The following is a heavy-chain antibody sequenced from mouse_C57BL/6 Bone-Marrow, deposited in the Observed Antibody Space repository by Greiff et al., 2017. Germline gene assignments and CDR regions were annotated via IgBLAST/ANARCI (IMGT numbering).Heavy chain of an antibody. Sequence: QVQLKQSGAELVKPGASVKLSCKASGYTFTSYCMHWVKQRPGQGLEWIGMIHPNSGSTNYNEKFKSKATLTVDKSSSTAYMQLSSLTSEDSAVYYCARTGYSTFFAYWGQGTTLTVSA. CDR1: GYTFTSYC. D-gene: IGHD2-5*01. CDR2: IHPNSGST. CDR3: ARTGYSTFFAY. V-gene: IGHV1-64*01. J-gene: IGHJ2*01.